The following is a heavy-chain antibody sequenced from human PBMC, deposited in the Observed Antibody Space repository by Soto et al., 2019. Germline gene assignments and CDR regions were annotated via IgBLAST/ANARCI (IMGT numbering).Heavy chain of an antibody. V-gene: IGHV4-59*01. CDR2: IYYSGST. D-gene: IGHD2-2*01. CDR1: GGSISSYY. CDR3: ARTPKYCSSTSCYNWFDP. J-gene: IGHJ5*02. Sequence: QVQLQESGPGLVKPSETLSLTCTVSGGSISSYYWSWIRQPPGKGLEWIGYIYYSGSTNYNPSLKSRVTLSVDTSKNQFSLKLSSVTAADTAVYYCARTPKYCSSTSCYNWFDPWGQGTLVTVSS.